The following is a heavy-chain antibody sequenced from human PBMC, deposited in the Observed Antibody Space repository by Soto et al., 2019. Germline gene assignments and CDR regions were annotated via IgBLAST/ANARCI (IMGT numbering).Heavy chain of an antibody. J-gene: IGHJ4*02. CDR1: GGSISSYY. CDR2: IYYSGST. D-gene: IGHD3-9*01. CDR3: AREHLLYDILTGYHRGYYFDY. V-gene: IGHV4-59*01. Sequence: SETLSLTCTVSGGSISSYYWSWIRQPSGKGLEWIGYIYYSGSTNYNPSLKSRVTISVDTSKNQFSLKLSSVTAADTAVYYCAREHLLYDILTGYHRGYYFDYWGQGTLVTVSS.